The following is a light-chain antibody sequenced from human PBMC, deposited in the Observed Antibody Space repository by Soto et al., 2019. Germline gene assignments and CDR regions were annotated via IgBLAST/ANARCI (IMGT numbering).Light chain of an antibody. CDR2: GAS. CDR1: RDISNY. V-gene: IGKV3-20*01. CDR3: QQFQSSLRT. J-gene: IGKJ1*01. Sequence: TQSPSSVSASVGDRLTITCRASRDISNYLAWYQLKPGQAPRLLIYGASSRATGIPDRFSGSGSGTDFTLTISGLGPEDFAMYYCQQFQSSLRTFGQGTKVDIK.